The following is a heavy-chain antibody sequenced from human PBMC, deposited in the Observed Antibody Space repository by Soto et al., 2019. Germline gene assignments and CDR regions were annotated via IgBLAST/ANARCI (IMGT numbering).Heavy chain of an antibody. CDR3: AKATATGGGAFDI. Sequence: GGALRLSCAASGFICSSYDMSWVRQAPGKGLEWVSTILVGGSTHYEDSVKGRFTISRDGSKNTVYLQMNSLTAGDTAVYYCAKATATGGGAFDICGQGTMVTVSS. J-gene: IGHJ3*02. D-gene: IGHD2-8*02. CDR1: GFICSSYD. CDR2: ILVGGST. V-gene: IGHV3-23*01.